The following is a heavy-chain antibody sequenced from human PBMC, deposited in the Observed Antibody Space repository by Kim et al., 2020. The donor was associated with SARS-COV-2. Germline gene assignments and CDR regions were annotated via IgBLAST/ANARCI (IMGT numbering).Heavy chain of an antibody. V-gene: IGHV3-33*01. D-gene: IGHD3-22*01. CDR1: GFTFSSYG. CDR2: IWYDGSNK. J-gene: IGHJ4*02. Sequence: GGSLRLSCAASGFTFSSYGMHWVRQAPGKGLEWVAVIWYDGSNKYYADSVKGRFTISRDNSKNTLYLQMNSLRAEDTAVYYCARDGAPTMAYYDSSGYHYPLTHWGQGTLVTVSS. CDR3: ARDGAPTMAYYDSSGYHYPLTH.